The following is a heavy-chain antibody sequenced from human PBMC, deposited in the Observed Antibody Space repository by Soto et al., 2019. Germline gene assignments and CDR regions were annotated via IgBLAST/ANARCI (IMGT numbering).Heavy chain of an antibody. Sequence: QVQLVQSGAEVKKPGSSVKVSCKASGGTFSSYAISWVRQAPGQGLEWMGGIIPIFGTANYAQKFQGRVTITADESTSRAYMERSSLRSEDTAVYYCARGGKRWLQWGGYFDYWGQGTLVTVSS. V-gene: IGHV1-69*01. CDR2: IIPIFGTA. J-gene: IGHJ4*02. CDR3: ARGGKRWLQWGGYFDY. CDR1: GGTFSSYA. D-gene: IGHD5-12*01.